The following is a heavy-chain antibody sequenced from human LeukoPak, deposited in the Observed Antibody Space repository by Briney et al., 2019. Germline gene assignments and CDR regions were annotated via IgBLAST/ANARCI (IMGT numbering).Heavy chain of an antibody. J-gene: IGHJ5*02. D-gene: IGHD6-13*01. CDR1: GGSISSYY. V-gene: IGHV4-59*01. Sequence: SETLSLTCTVSGGSISSYYWSWIRQPPGKGLEWLGYIYYSGSTNYNPSLKSRVTISVDTSKNQFSLKLSSVTAADTAVYYCARGTAAAPNWFDPWGQGTLVTVSS. CDR3: ARGTAAAPNWFDP. CDR2: IYYSGST.